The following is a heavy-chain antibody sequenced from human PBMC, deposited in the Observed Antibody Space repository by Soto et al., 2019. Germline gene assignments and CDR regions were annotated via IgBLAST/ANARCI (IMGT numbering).Heavy chain of an antibody. V-gene: IGHV5-10-1*01. D-gene: IGHD2-15*01. CDR1: GYKFTSFW. J-gene: IGHJ3*02. CDR3: ARPASGGSRDAFDI. CDR2: IDPTDSFT. Sequence: LGESLKISCKGSGYKFTSFWLNWVRQIPGKGLEWVGRIDPTDSFTDYSPPFEGLVTISVDKSISTAYLQWSTLQASDTAIYYCARPASGGSRDAFDIWGQGTRVTVSS.